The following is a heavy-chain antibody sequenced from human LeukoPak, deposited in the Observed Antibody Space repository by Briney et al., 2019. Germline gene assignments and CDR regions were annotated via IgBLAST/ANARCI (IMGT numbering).Heavy chain of an antibody. J-gene: IGHJ4*02. CDR1: GGSINSNSYY. Sequence: SETLSHTCIVSGGSINSNSYYWGWVRQPPGKGLEWIGSIYYSGNTYYNPSLKSRVTISVDTSKNQLSLKLSSVTAADTAVYYCARLWSGYRPPDYWGQGTLVTVSS. CDR2: IYYSGNT. V-gene: IGHV4-39*01. CDR3: ARLWSGYRPPDY. D-gene: IGHD3-3*01.